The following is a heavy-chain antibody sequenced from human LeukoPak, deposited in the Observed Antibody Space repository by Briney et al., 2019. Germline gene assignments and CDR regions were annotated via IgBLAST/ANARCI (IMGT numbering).Heavy chain of an antibody. CDR3: ARDPSPRTSYYYYYMDV. D-gene: IGHD2-2*01. CDR1: GFPFSSYS. J-gene: IGHJ6*03. V-gene: IGHV3-21*01. CDR2: ISMSNYYI. Sequence: GGSLRLSCAVSGFPFSSYSMNWVRQAPGKGLEWVSSISMSNYYIYYADSVKGRFTISRDNAKNSLYLQMNSLRAEDTAVYYCARDPSPRTSYYYYYMDVWGKGTTVTVSS.